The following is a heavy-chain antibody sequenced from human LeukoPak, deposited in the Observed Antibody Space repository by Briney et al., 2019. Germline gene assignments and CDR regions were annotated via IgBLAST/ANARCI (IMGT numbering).Heavy chain of an antibody. CDR3: ARVPTNYYDSSGFDY. J-gene: IGHJ4*02. V-gene: IGHV1-69*05. CDR2: IIPIFGTA. CDR1: GGTFSSYA. D-gene: IGHD3-22*01. Sequence: GSSVTVSFKASGGTFSSYAISWVRQAPGQGLEWMGGIIPIFGTANYAQKFQGRVTITTDESTSTAYMELSSLRSEDTAVYYCARVPTNYYDSSGFDYWGQGTLVTVSS.